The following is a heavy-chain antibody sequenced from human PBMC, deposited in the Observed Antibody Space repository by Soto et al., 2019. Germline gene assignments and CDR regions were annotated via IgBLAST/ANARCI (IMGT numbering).Heavy chain of an antibody. CDR1: GFTFNSYG. J-gene: IGHJ6*02. Sequence: PGGSLRLSCAASGFTFNSYGVNWVRQAPGKGLEWVAGVSDSGGDTSSADSVKGRFTISRDNSKNTLYLQMNSLRGEDTALYYCACGSPRDHYYDMDVWGQGTTVTVSS. V-gene: IGHV3-23*01. CDR2: VSDSGGDT. CDR3: ACGSPRDHYYDMDV. D-gene: IGHD2-21*01.